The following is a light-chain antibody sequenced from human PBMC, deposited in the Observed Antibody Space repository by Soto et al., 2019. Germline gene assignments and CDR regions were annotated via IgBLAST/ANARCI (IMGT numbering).Light chain of an antibody. J-gene: IGKJ5*01. CDR2: DTS. CDR1: QFLSSY. V-gene: IGKV3-11*01. CDR3: HQRNK. Sequence: ELVLTQSPATLSLSPGERATLSCRASQFLSSYLAWYQQIHGQPPRLLIYDTSNRVTGIPARFSGSRSGTDFTLTISSLEPEDFAVYFCHQRNKFGQGTRLEIK.